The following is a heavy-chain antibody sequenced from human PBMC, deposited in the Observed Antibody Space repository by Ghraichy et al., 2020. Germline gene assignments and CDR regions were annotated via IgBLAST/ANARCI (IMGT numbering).Heavy chain of an antibody. D-gene: IGHD3-16*01. J-gene: IGHJ4*02. V-gene: IGHV3-15*01. Sequence: GGSLRLSCAGHGFTFSNAWMNWVRQAPGKGLEWVGRIKSKTVGGTIDYAAPVKGRFIISRDDWKNTLYLEMNSLKTEDTAVYYCATGSGGEFTTGFSYWGKGTLVTVSS. CDR3: ATGSGGEFTTGFSY. CDR2: IKSKTVGGTI. CDR1: GFTFSNAW.